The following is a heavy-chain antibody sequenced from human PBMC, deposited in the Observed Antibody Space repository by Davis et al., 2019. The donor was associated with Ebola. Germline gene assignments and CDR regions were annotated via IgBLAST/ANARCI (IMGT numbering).Heavy chain of an antibody. CDR3: ARDRAYCSGGSCYYYGMDV. V-gene: IGHV3-30*02. CDR2: IRYAGSDK. Sequence: GESLKISCAASGFTFSSYGMHWVRQAPGKGLEWVAFIRYAGSDKYYADSVKGRFTISRDNSKNTLYLQMNSLRAEDTAVYYCARDRAYCSGGSCYYYGMDVWGKGTTVTVSS. D-gene: IGHD2-15*01. J-gene: IGHJ6*04. CDR1: GFTFSSYG.